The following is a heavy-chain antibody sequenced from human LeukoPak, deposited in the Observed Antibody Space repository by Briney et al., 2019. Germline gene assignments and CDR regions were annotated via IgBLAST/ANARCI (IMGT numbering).Heavy chain of an antibody. J-gene: IGHJ6*02. V-gene: IGHV3-30*18. Sequence: GGSLRLSCAASGFTFSSYGMHWVRQAPGKGLEWVAVISYDGSNKYYADSVKGRFTISRDNSKNTLYLQMNSLRAEDTAVYYLAKDGYCSSTSCYNYRRYYYYGMDVWGQGTTVTVSS. CDR2: ISYDGSNK. D-gene: IGHD2-2*02. CDR3: AKDGYCSSTSCYNYRRYYYYGMDV. CDR1: GFTFSSYG.